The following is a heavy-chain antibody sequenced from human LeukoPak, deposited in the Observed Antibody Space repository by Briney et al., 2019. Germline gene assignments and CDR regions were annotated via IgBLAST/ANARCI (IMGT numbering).Heavy chain of an antibody. CDR3: ARGSTMVRGPGDYYYYGMDV. V-gene: IGHV1-69*02. D-gene: IGHD3-10*01. Sequence: ASVKVSCKASGGTFSSYTISWVRQAPGQGLEWMGRIIPILGIANYAQKFQGRVTITADKSTSTAYMELSSLRSEDTAVYYCARGSTMVRGPGDYYYYGMDVWGQGTTVTDSS. J-gene: IGHJ6*02. CDR2: IIPILGIA. CDR1: GGTFSSYT.